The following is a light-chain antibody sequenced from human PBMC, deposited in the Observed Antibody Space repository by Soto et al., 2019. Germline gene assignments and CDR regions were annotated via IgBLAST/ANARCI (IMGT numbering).Light chain of an antibody. CDR2: SAS. CDR1: QSDTSD. CDR3: QQYNNWPYT. Sequence: EVVMTQSPATLSVSPGEGATLSCRASQSDTSDLAWYQQKPGQAPRLLIYSASTRATGIPARFSGGGSGSEFTLTISSLQSEDFAVYYCQQYNNWPYTFGQGTKLEIK. J-gene: IGKJ2*01. V-gene: IGKV3-15*01.